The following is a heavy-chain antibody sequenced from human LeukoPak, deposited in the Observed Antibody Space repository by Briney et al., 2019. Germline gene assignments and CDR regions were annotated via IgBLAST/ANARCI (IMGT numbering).Heavy chain of an antibody. D-gene: IGHD2-15*01. CDR1: VYTFTNYG. CDR2: ISAYNGNT. CDR3: ARDGYCSGGSCYFLAPFDY. J-gene: IGHJ4*02. Sequence: GASVTVSLKASVYTFTNYGFRWVRQAPGKGLAWVGWISAYNGNTNYAQKFQGRVTMTTDTSPTTDYMEMRSLRSDDTAVYYCARDGYCSGGSCYFLAPFDYWGQGTLVTVSS. V-gene: IGHV1-18*01.